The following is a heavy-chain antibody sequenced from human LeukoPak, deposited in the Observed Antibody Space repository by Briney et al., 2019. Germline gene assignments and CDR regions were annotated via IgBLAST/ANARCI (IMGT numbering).Heavy chain of an antibody. J-gene: IGHJ4*02. CDR1: GFTFSNYY. D-gene: IGHD1-26*01. V-gene: IGHV3-7*03. Sequence: GGSLRLSCAASGFTFSNYYMSWVRQAPGKGLEWVANIKVDGSQKHYVDSVKGRFTISRDNAKNSLYLQMNSLRAEDMALYYCAKGHAGATAYYFDYWGQGTLVTVSS. CDR3: AKGHAGATAYYFDY. CDR2: IKVDGSQK.